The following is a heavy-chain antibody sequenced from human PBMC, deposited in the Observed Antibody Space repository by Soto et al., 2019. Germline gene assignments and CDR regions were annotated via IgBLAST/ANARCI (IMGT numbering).Heavy chain of an antibody. CDR2: ISGSGGST. CDR3: AESPYSSGWYDWYFDL. J-gene: IGHJ2*01. D-gene: IGHD6-19*01. Sequence: EVQLLESGGGLVQPGGSPRLSCAASGFTFSSYAMSWVRQAPGKGLEWVSAISGSGGSTYYADSVKGRFTISRDNSKNTLHLQMNSLRAEDTAVYYCAESPYSSGWYDWYFDLWGRGTLVTVSS. V-gene: IGHV3-23*01. CDR1: GFTFSSYA.